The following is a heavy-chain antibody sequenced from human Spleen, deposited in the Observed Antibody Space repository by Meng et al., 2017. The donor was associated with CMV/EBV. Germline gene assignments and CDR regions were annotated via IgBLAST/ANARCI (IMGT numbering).Heavy chain of an antibody. CDR3: ARDHLVTEDYYYGMDV. CDR2: IRWDGGTT. J-gene: IGHJ6*02. CDR1: GFPFDDYT. Sequence: GGSLRLSCVASGFPFDDYTMHWVRQVPGKGLEWVSFIRWDGGTTDYADSVKGRFTISRDNSKNTLYLQMNSLRAEDTAVYYCARDHLVTEDYYYGMDVWGQGTTVTVSS. D-gene: IGHD4-23*01. V-gene: IGHV3-43*01.